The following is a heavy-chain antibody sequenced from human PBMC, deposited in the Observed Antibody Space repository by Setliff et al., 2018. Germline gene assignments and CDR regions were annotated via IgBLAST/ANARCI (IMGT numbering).Heavy chain of an antibody. CDR1: GYTFTGYY. Sequence: ASVKVSCKASGYTFTGYYLHWVRQATGQGPEWMGWLNPSSGNTGYAPKFQGRVTITRSTSLSTAYMELSSLRSEDTAIYYCARAHSGSDFHDPFDIWGQGTMVTVS. CDR2: LNPSSGNT. J-gene: IGHJ3*02. V-gene: IGHV1-8*03. CDR3: ARAHSGSDFHDPFDI. D-gene: IGHD1-26*01.